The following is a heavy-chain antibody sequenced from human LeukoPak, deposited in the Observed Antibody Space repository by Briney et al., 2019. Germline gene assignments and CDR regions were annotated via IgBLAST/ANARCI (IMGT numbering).Heavy chain of an antibody. CDR3: ASQGQVDAFDI. CDR1: GGSFSGYY. V-gene: IGHV4-34*01. J-gene: IGHJ3*02. CDR2: INHSGST. Sequence: SETLSLTCAVYGGSFSGYYWSWIRQPPGKGLEWIGEINHSGSTNYNPSLKSRVTISVDTSKNQFSLKLSSVTAADTAVYYCASQGQVDAFDIWGQGTMVTVSS.